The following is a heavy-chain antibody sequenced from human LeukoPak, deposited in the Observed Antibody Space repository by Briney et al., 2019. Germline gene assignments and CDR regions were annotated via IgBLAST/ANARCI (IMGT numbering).Heavy chain of an antibody. CDR2: ISSSGTTT. CDR1: GFSFSVYE. Sequence: GGSLRLSCAASGFSFSVYEIHWVRQAPGKGLEWISDISSSGTTTYYADSVKGRFTISRDNSKNTLYLQMNSLRAEDTAVYYCAKDGGWGQGTLVTVSS. CDR3: AKDGG. J-gene: IGHJ4*02. V-gene: IGHV3-48*03. D-gene: IGHD3-16*01.